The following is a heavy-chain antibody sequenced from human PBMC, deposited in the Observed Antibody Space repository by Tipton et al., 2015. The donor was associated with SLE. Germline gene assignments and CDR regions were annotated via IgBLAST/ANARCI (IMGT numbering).Heavy chain of an antibody. CDR1: GFTFSNHA. CDR3: ARSSRWLQLGGDY. D-gene: IGHD5-24*01. Sequence: SLRLSCAASGFTFSNHAMHWVRQAPGKGLEWVAVMSSNGSSEYYADSVKGRFTISRDNSQNALYLQMNSLRPEDAAVYFCARSSRWLQLGGDYWGQGTLVTVSS. CDR2: MSSNGSSE. V-gene: IGHV3-30-3*01. J-gene: IGHJ4*02.